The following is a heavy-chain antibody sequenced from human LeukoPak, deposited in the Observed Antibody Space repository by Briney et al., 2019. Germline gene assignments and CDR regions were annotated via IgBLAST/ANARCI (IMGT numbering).Heavy chain of an antibody. CDR2: IKQDGSEK. D-gene: IGHD6-19*01. CDR1: GFTFSSYW. CDR3: ARDNSGYSSGWYEY. J-gene: IGHJ4*02. Sequence: GGPLRLSCAASGFTFSSYWMSWVRQAPGKGLEGVANIKQDGSEKYYVDSVKGRFTISRDNAKNSLYLQMNSLRAEDTAVYYCARDNSGYSSGWYEYWGQGTLVTVSS. V-gene: IGHV3-7*01.